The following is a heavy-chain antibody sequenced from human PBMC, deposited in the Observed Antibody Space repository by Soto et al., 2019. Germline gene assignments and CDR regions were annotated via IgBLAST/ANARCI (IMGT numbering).Heavy chain of an antibody. CDR2: IKSKTDGGTT. Sequence: EVQLVESGGGLVQPGGSLRLSCAASGFTFSNAWMSWVRQAPGKGLEWVGRIKSKTDGGTTDYAAPVKGRFTISRDDSKNTLYLQMNSLKTEDTAVYYCTTDSLYQYSGSYPAYWGQGTLVTVSS. CDR3: TTDSLYQYSGSYPAY. V-gene: IGHV3-15*01. CDR1: GFTFSNAW. D-gene: IGHD1-26*01. J-gene: IGHJ4*02.